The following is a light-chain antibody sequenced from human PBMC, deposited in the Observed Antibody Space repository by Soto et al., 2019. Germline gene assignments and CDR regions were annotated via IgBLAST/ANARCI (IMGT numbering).Light chain of an antibody. J-gene: IGKJ2*01. CDR3: KQPYSSPFT. V-gene: IGKV1-39*01. Sequence: DIQMTQSPSSLSASVGDRVTITCRASQSIRLYLNWYPQKPGKAPKLLIHAVFSLQSVVPSRFSGSESGTDFALNILSLHPEEFASYYCKQPYSSPFTFGLGNKVEIK. CDR2: AVF. CDR1: QSIRLY.